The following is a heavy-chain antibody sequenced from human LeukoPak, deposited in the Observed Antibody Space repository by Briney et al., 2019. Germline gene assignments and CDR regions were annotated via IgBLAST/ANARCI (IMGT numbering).Heavy chain of an antibody. D-gene: IGHD3-22*01. Sequence: GRALRLSCAASGFTFSSYAMHWVRQAPGKGLEWVAVISYDGGNKYYADSVKGRFTISRDNSKNTLYLQMNSLRAEDTAVYYRASLVGYYDSRGYFDYWGQGTLVTVSS. CDR1: GFTFSSYA. CDR2: ISYDGGNK. J-gene: IGHJ4*02. CDR3: ASLVGYYDSRGYFDY. V-gene: IGHV3-30-3*01.